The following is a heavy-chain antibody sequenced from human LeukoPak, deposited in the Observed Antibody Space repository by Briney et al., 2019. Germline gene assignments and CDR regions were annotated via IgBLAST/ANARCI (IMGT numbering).Heavy chain of an antibody. D-gene: IGHD3-10*01. CDR3: ARGIRFGEFSDAFDI. CDR2: TNPSGGST. V-gene: IGHV1-46*01. Sequence: ASVKVSCKASGYTFTSYYMHWVRQAPGQGLEWMGITNPSGGSTSYAQKFQGRVTMTRDMSTSTVYMELSSLRSEDTAVYYCARGIRFGEFSDAFDIWGQGTMVTVSS. CDR1: GYTFTSYY. J-gene: IGHJ3*02.